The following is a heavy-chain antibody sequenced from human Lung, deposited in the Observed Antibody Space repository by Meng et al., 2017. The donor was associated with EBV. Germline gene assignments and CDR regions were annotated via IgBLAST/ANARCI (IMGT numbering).Heavy chain of an antibody. J-gene: IGHJ5*02. V-gene: IGHV4-30-4*08. Sequence: VQRQESGPGLVKPSTTLSLTCTVFGGSIRFGDYYWSWIRQPPGKGLEWIGYIYDSGSTSYNPSLMSRVTISVDTSRNQFSLKLTSVTAADTAVYYCAREYSSSSGLPGPWGQGTLVTVSS. CDR3: AREYSSSSGLPGP. D-gene: IGHD6-6*01. CDR2: IYDSGST. CDR1: GGSIRFGDYY.